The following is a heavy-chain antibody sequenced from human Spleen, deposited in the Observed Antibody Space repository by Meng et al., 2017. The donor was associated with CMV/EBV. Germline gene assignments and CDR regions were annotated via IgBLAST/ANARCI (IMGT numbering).Heavy chain of an antibody. D-gene: IGHD3-16*01. CDR3: AKDPWGGDY. J-gene: IGHJ4*02. CDR1: GFTFSSYG. V-gene: IGHV3-30*02. Sequence: VERLEAWGGVVQLGGCRRRACAASGFTFSSYGMHLVRQAPGKGLEWVAFIRYDGSNKYYADSVKGRFTISRDNSKNTLYLQMNSLRAEDTAVYYCAKDPWGGDYWGQGTLVTVSS. CDR2: IRYDGSNK.